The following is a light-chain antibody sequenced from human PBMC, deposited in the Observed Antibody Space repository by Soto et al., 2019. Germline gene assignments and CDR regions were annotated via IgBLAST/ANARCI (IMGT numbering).Light chain of an antibody. CDR3: QQFSSYARS. Sequence: DIQMTPSPSTLSAYVGDRVTITCRALQSVNSWLAWYQQKPGRAPKLLIYSVSNLDSGVPSRFSCSRSGTEFTLTISSLQPDDFATYYCQQFSSYARSFGQGTKV. V-gene: IGKV1-5*01. CDR1: QSVNSW. CDR2: SVS. J-gene: IGKJ1*01.